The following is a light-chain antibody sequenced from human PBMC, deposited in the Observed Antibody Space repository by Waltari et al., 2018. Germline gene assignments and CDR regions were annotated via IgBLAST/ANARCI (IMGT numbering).Light chain of an antibody. J-gene: IGKJ4*01. CDR3: QQYDNLPLT. CDR2: DAS. V-gene: IGKV1-33*01. Sequence: DIQMTQSPSSLSASVGDRVPITCQASQDISNYLNWDQQKPGKAPKLLIYDASNLETGVPSRFSGSGSGTDFTFTISSLQPEDIATYYCQQYDNLPLTFGGGTKVEIK. CDR1: QDISNY.